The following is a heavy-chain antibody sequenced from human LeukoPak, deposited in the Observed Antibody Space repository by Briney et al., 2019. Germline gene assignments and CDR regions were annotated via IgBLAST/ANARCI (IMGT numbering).Heavy chain of an antibody. V-gene: IGHV1-46*01. Sequence: ASVKVSCKASGYTFTSYYMHWVRQAPGQGLEWMGLINPSGGSTSYAQKFQGRVTMTRDTSTSTVYMGLSSLRSEDTAVYYCARPGIYGDYEYYFDYWGQGTLVTVSS. CDR2: INPSGGST. CDR3: ARPGIYGDYEYYFDY. CDR1: GYTFTSYY. D-gene: IGHD4-17*01. J-gene: IGHJ4*02.